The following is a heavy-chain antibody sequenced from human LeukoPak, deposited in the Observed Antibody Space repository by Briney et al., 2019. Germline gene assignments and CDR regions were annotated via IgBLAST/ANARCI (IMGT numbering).Heavy chain of an antibody. CDR1: GFTFSSYW. CDR2: IKQDGSEK. Sequence: GGSLRLSCTASGFTFSSYWMSWVRQAPGKGLEWVANIKQDGSEKDYVDSVKGRFTISRDNAKNSLYLQMNSLRAEDTAVYYCAKEVRYYYDSSGYFWGFDYWGQGILVTVSS. D-gene: IGHD3-22*01. J-gene: IGHJ4*02. V-gene: IGHV3-7*03. CDR3: AKEVRYYYDSSGYFWGFDY.